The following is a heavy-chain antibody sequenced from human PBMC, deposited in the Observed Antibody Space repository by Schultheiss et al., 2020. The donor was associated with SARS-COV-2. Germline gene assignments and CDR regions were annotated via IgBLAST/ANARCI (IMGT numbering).Heavy chain of an antibody. CDR2: ISDDGGST. Sequence: GGSLRLSCAASGFTYSTYTMNWVRQAPGKGLEWVSTISDDGGSTYYADSVKGRFTISRDTSKNTLYLQINSLRAEDTAVYYCARVQYSGSYNWFDPWGQGTLVTVSS. CDR1: GFTYSTYT. CDR3: ARVQYSGSYNWFDP. V-gene: IGHV3-23*01. D-gene: IGHD1-26*01. J-gene: IGHJ5*02.